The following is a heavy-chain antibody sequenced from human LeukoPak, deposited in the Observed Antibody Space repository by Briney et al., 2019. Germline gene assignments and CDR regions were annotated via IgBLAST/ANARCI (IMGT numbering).Heavy chain of an antibody. J-gene: IGHJ4*02. CDR1: GLTFSTSG. V-gene: IGHV3-21*06. CDR2: IGPTGSDR. Sequence: PGGSLRLSCTASGLTFSTSGFNWVRQAPGKGLEWVASIGPTGSDRYHADSIKGRFTISRDNANNFLYLQMNSLRAEDTAVYYCARDVYYDFWSGVDYWGQGTLVTVSS. CDR3: ARDVYYDFWSGVDY. D-gene: IGHD3-3*01.